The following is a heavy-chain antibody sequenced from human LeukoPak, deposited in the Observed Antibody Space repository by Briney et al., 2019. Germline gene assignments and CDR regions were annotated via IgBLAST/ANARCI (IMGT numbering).Heavy chain of an antibody. CDR1: GFTFGDYA. D-gene: IGHD1-1*01. CDR2: IRSKAYGGTT. Sequence: GGSLRLSCTTSGFTFGDYAMSWVRQAPGKGLEWIGFIRSKAYGGTTEYAASVKGRFIISRDDSKSIAYLQMNSLKTEDTALYYCSRCHAGCNWAPLDCWGQGTLVTVST. V-gene: IGHV3-49*04. J-gene: IGHJ4*02. CDR3: SRCHAGCNWAPLDC.